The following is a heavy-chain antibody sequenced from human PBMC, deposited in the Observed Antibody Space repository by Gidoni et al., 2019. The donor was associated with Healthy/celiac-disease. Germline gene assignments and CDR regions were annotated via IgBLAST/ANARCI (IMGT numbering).Heavy chain of an antibody. D-gene: IGHD1-26*01. CDR3: AKHRSGMRGCAFDI. CDR2: ISGSVGST. V-gene: IGHV3-23*01. Sequence: EVQLLESGGGLVQPGGSRRLSGEAAGFNLSSYAMSWVRQAPGKGRGWVSAISGSVGSTYYADSVKGRFTISRDNSKNTLYLQMNSLRAEDTAVYYCAKHRSGMRGCAFDIWGQGTMVTVSS. CDR1: GFNLSSYA. J-gene: IGHJ3*02.